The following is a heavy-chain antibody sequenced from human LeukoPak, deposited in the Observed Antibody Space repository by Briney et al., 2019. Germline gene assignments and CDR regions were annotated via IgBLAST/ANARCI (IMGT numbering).Heavy chain of an antibody. CDR1: GFTFSSYA. CDR2: ISSNGGST. J-gene: IGHJ4*02. Sequence: GGSLRLSCAASGFTFSSYAMHWVRQAPGKGLEYVSAISSNGGSTYYANSVKGRFTISRDNSKNTLYLQMGSLRAEDMAVYCCARALYSGSYLVFDYWGQGTLVTVSS. CDR3: ARALYSGSYLVFDY. D-gene: IGHD1-26*01. V-gene: IGHV3-64*01.